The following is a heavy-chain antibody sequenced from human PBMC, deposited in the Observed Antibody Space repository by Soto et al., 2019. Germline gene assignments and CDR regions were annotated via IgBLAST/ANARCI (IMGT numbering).Heavy chain of an antibody. CDR1: GYTFTGYY. D-gene: IGHD3-10*01. J-gene: IGHJ6*02. CDR3: ARTGRDYYYYGMDV. V-gene: IGHV1-2*04. CDR2: INPNSGGT. Sequence: ASVKVSCKAPGYTFTGYYMHWVRQAPGQGLEWMGWINPNSGGTNYAQKFQGCVTMTRDTSISTAYMELSRLRSDDTAVYYCARTGRDYYYYGMDVWGQGTTVTVSS.